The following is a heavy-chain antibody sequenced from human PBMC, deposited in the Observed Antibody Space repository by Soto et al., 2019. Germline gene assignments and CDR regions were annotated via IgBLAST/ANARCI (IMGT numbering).Heavy chain of an antibody. CDR1: GFTFSNAW. J-gene: IGHJ4*02. CDR2: IKSKTDGGTT. CDR3: TTGLTMIVVVNDY. D-gene: IGHD3-22*01. V-gene: IGHV3-15*07. Sequence: GGSLRLSCAASGFTFSNAWMNWVRQAPGKGLEWVGRIKSKTDGGTTDYAAPVKGRFTISRDDSKNTLYLQMNSLKTEDTAVYYCTTGLTMIVVVNDYWGQGTLVTVSS.